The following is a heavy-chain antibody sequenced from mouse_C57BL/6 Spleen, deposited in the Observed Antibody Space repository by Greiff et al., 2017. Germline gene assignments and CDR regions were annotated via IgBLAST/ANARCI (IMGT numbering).Heavy chain of an antibody. CDR1: GFSLTSYA. Sequence: QVQLKQSGPGLVAPSQSLSITCTVSGFSLTSYAISWVRQPPGKGLEWLGVIWTGGGTNYNSALKSRLSISKDNSKSQVFLKMNSLQTDDTARYYCARGRYDGYYLYFDVWGTGTTVTVSS. CDR3: ARGRYDGYYLYFDV. D-gene: IGHD2-3*01. CDR2: IWTGGGT. V-gene: IGHV2-9-1*01. J-gene: IGHJ1*03.